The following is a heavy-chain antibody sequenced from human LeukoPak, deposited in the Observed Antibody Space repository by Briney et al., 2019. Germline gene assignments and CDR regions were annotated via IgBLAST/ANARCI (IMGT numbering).Heavy chain of an antibody. V-gene: IGHV3-48*03. Sequence: GGSLRLSCAASGFTFSNYEMNWVRQAPGKGLEWVSYISNSGSTIYYADSVKGRFTISRDNAKNSLYLQMNSLRAEDTAVYYCAKSKEDCCGSFDPWGQGTLVTVSS. CDR2: ISNSGSTI. D-gene: IGHD2-15*01. J-gene: IGHJ5*02. CDR3: AKSKEDCCGSFDP. CDR1: GFTFSNYE.